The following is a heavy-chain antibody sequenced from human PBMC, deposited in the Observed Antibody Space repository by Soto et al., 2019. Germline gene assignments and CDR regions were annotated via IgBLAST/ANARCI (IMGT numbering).Heavy chain of an antibody. J-gene: IGHJ4*02. D-gene: IGHD5-18*01. CDR1: VGTFSTYA. V-gene: IGHV1-69*12. CDR3: ARGIQLWLRRINNGYSG. CDR2: IIPMFGTA. Sequence: QVQLVQSGAEVQKPESSVKVSCKAPVGTFSTYAISWVRQAPGQGLEWMGGIIPMFGTANYAQRFQDRVTITADESTNTVYMELSSLRSEDTAVYFCARGIQLWLRRINNGYSGWGQGTLVTVSS.